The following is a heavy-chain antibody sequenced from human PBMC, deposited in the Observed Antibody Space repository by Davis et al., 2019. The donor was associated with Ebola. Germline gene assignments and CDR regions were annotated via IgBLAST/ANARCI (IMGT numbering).Heavy chain of an antibody. Sequence: GESLKISCAASGFTFSSYEMNWVRQAPGKGLEWVSYISSSGSTIYYADSVKGRFTISRDNAKNSLYLQMNSLRAEDTAVYYCARVPMYYYDSSAYWDAFDIWGQGTMVTVSS. CDR1: GFTFSSYE. CDR2: ISSSGSTI. V-gene: IGHV3-48*03. D-gene: IGHD3-22*01. CDR3: ARVPMYYYDSSAYWDAFDI. J-gene: IGHJ3*02.